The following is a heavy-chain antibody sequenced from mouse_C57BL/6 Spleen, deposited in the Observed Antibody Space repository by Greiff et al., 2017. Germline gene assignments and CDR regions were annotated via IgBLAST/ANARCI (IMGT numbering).Heavy chain of an antibody. CDR2: ISGGGGNT. CDR1: GFSFSSYT. Sequence: EVHLVESGGGLVKPGGSLSLSCAVSGFSFSSYTMSWVRQTPAKRLEWVATISGGGGNTYYPDSVKGRFTISSDNAKNHLYLQLSSLRSEDTALYYCARGRLGNEDYYAMDYWGQGTSVTVSS. V-gene: IGHV5-9*01. D-gene: IGHD2-1*01. CDR3: ARGRLGNEDYYAMDY. J-gene: IGHJ4*01.